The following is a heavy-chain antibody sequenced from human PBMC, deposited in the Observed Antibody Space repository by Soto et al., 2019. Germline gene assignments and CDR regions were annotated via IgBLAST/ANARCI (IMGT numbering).Heavy chain of an antibody. CDR1: GYTSTSYD. J-gene: IGHJ5*02. Sequence: ASVKVSCKASGYTSTSYDINWVRQATGQGLEWMGWMNPNSGNTGYAQKFQGRVTMTRNTSISTAYMELSSLRSEDTAVYYCARGPYCSGGSCYPNWFDPWGQGTLVTVSS. CDR3: ARGPYCSGGSCYPNWFDP. D-gene: IGHD2-15*01. CDR2: MNPNSGNT. V-gene: IGHV1-8*01.